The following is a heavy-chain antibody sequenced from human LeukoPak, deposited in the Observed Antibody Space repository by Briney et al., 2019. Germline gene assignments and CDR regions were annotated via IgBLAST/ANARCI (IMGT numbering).Heavy chain of an antibody. V-gene: IGHV3-48*01. CDR2: ISSSSSTI. CDR1: GFTFSSYS. D-gene: IGHD2-2*01. Sequence: PGGPLRLSCAASGFTFSSYSMNWVRQAPGKGLEWVSYISSSSSTIYYADSVKGRFTISRDNAKNSLYLQMDSLRAEDTAVYYCARGTIIVVVPAAYNWFDPWGQGTLVTVSS. J-gene: IGHJ5*02. CDR3: ARGTIIVVVPAAYNWFDP.